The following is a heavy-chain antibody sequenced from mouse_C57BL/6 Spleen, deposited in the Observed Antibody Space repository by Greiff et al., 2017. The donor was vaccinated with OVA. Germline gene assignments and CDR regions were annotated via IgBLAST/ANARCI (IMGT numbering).Heavy chain of an antibody. CDR3: TTYGYRGGDYFDD. V-gene: IGHV14-4*01. D-gene: IGHD2-2*01. CDR2: IDPENGDT. Sequence: VQLQQSGAELVRPGASVKLSCTASGFNIKDDYMHWVKQRPEQGLEWIGWIDPENGDTEYASKFQGKATITADPSSNTAYLQLSSLTSEDTAVYYCTTYGYRGGDYFDDWGQGTTLTVSS. CDR1: GFNIKDDY. J-gene: IGHJ2*01.